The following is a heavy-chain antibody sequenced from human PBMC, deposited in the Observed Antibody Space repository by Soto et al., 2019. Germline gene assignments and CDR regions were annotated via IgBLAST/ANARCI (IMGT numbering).Heavy chain of an antibody. Sequence: EVQLVESGGGLVQPGGSLRLSCAASGFTVSTNYMSWVRQAPGKGLEWVSVIYTGGSTYYADSVKGRFTISRHNSKNTLYLQMNSLRAEDTAGYYCASLDYGDYVAYWGQGTLVTVSS. CDR2: IYTGGST. J-gene: IGHJ4*02. CDR3: ASLDYGDYVAY. CDR1: GFTVSTNY. V-gene: IGHV3-53*04. D-gene: IGHD4-17*01.